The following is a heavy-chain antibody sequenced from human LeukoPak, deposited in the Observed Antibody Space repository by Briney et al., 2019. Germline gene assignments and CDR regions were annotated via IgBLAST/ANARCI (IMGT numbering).Heavy chain of an antibody. Sequence: LRLSCAASGFTFSDYYMSWIRQPPGKGLEWIGYIYHSGSTYYNPSLKSRVTISVDRSKNQFSLKLSSVTAADTAVYYCARETIDGTFDYWGQGTLVTVSS. CDR1: GFTFSDYY. CDR3: ARETIDGTFDY. D-gene: IGHD3-3*01. CDR2: IYHSGST. V-gene: IGHV4-30-2*01. J-gene: IGHJ4*02.